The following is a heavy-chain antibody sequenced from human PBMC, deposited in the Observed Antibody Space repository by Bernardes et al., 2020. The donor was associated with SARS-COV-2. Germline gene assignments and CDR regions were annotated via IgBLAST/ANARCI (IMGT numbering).Heavy chain of an antibody. V-gene: IGHV4-59*01. Sequence: SETLSLTCIVSGASINDYYWNWIRQPPGKGLEWIGYVYYTGSTNYNPSLKSRVTISLDTSKNQFSLRLTSVTAADTAVYYCATISSSHPGSWGQGTLVTVAS. CDR1: GASINDYY. J-gene: IGHJ5*02. D-gene: IGHD6-6*01. CDR3: ATISSSHPGS. CDR2: VYYTGST.